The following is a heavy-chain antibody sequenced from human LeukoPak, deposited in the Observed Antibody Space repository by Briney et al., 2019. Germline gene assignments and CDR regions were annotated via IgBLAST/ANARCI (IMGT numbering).Heavy chain of an antibody. J-gene: IGHJ4*02. Sequence: QPGRSLRLSCAASGLTFSSYGMHWVRQAPGKGLEWVAVIWYDGSNKYYADSVKGRFTISRDNSKNTLYLQMNSLRAEDTAVYYCAREVEAEREFDYWGQGTLVTVSS. CDR1: GLTFSSYG. CDR2: IWYDGSNK. V-gene: IGHV3-33*01. CDR3: AREVEAEREFDY.